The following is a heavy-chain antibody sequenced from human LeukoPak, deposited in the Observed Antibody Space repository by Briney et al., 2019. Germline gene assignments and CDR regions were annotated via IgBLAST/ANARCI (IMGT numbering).Heavy chain of an antibody. CDR3: AKDFLRYFDWFYFDY. CDR1: GFPFSRYA. J-gene: IGHJ4*02. V-gene: IGHV3-23*01. CDR2: ISGSGGST. D-gene: IGHD3-9*01. Sequence: GGPVRLSCSASGFPFSRYAMSWLRQAPGKGLEWVSAISGSGGSTYYAPSVKGRFTISRDNSKNTLYLQMNSLRAEDTGVYYCAKDFLRYFDWFYFDYWGQGTLVTVSS.